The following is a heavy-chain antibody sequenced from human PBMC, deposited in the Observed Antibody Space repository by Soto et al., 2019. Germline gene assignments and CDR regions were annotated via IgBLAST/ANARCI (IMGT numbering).Heavy chain of an antibody. CDR3: AASTFQYGVSGYFHLDY. D-gene: IGHD3-3*01. V-gene: IGHV1-69*06. Sequence: QVHLVQSGPEVKKTGSSVKVSCKTSGATFSNFAISWVRQAPGQGLEWMGGIIPMYDSVSYAKTAQGRVTITADKFTGTAYMEINSLRSEDTAIYFCAASTFQYGVSGYFHLDYWGQGTPVTVSS. J-gene: IGHJ4*02. CDR1: GATFSNFA. CDR2: IIPMYDSV.